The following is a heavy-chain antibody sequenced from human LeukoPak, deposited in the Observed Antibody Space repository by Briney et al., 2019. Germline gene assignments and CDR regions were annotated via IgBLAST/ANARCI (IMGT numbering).Heavy chain of an antibody. CDR3: AREREGPYGGFDY. J-gene: IGHJ4*02. CDR2: ILQDGSAQ. V-gene: IGHV3-7*01. CDR1: GFTFSMYC. D-gene: IGHD4-23*01. Sequence: GGSLRLSCAASGFTFSMYCTTWVRQAPGKGLEWVANILQDGSAQQYVDSVKGRFTISRDNAKNSLYLQMNSLRAEDTAVYYCAREREGPYGGFDYWGQGTLVTVSS.